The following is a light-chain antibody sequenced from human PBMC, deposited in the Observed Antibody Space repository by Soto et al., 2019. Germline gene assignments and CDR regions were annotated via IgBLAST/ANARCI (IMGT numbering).Light chain of an antibody. CDR1: SSNIGSNA. V-gene: IGLV1-44*01. CDR2: NDN. J-gene: IGLJ2*01. CDR3: AAWDDRLHGLI. Sequence: QSVLTQPPSASGTPGQRVTISCTGSSSNIGSNAVNWYQHCPGTAPKLLIYNDNQRPSGVPDPFSGSRSGTSASLAISGLPSEHEGVYYCAAWDDRLHGLIFGGGTQLTVL.